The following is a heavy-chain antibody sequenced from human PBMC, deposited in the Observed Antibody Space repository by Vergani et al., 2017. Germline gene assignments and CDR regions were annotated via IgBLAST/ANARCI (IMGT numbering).Heavy chain of an antibody. D-gene: IGHD5-24*01. V-gene: IGHV1-69*12. CDR1: GGTFSSYA. CDR3: ARCTGRVATIIHWYFDL. CDR2: IIPIFGTA. J-gene: IGHJ2*01. Sequence: QVQLVQSGAEVKKPGSSVKVSCKASGGTFSSYAISWVRQAPGQGLEWMGGIIPIFGTANYAQKFQGRVTITADESTSTAYMELSSLRSEDTAVYYCARCTGRVATIIHWYFDLWGRGTLVTVSS.